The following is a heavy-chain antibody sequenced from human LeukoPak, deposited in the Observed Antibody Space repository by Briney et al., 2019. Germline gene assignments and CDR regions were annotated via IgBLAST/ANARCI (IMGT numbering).Heavy chain of an antibody. J-gene: IGHJ4*02. D-gene: IGHD6-19*01. Sequence: GGSLRLSCAASGFTFSGSAMHWVRQASGKGLEWVGRIRSKANSYATAYAASVKGRFSISRDDSKNTAYLQMNSLKTEDTAVYYCTQTGYSSGWDNYWGQGTLVTVSS. V-gene: IGHV3-73*01. CDR1: GFTFSGSA. CDR3: TQTGYSSGWDNY. CDR2: IRSKANSYAT.